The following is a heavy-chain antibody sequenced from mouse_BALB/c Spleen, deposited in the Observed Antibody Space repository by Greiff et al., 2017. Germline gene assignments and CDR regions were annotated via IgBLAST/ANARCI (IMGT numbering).Heavy chain of an antibody. CDR1: GFSLTGYG. CDR3: ATYGNYVNFDV. Sequence: QVQLKESGPGLVAPSQSLSITCTVSGFSLTGYGVNWVRQPPGKGLEWLGMIWGDGSTDYNSALKSRLSISKDNSKSQVFLKMNSLQTDDTARYYCATYGNYVNFDVWGAGTTVTVAS. J-gene: IGHJ1*01. CDR2: IWGDGST. D-gene: IGHD2-1*01. V-gene: IGHV2-6-7*01.